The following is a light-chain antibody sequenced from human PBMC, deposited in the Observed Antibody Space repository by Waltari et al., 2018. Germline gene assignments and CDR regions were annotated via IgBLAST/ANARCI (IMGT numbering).Light chain of an antibody. J-gene: IGKJ1*01. Sequence: DVVMTQSPLSLPVTLGQPASISCRSSQSLVHSDGNTYLAWFHQRPGQSPRRLIYKVSKLDSGVPDRFSGSGSGTDFTLKISRVEAEDVGVYYCMQGTHWPPWTFGQGTKVEI. CDR2: KVS. V-gene: IGKV2-30*02. CDR3: MQGTHWPPWT. CDR1: QSLVHSDGNTY.